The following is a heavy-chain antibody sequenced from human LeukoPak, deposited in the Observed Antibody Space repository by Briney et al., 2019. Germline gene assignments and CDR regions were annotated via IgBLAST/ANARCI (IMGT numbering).Heavy chain of an antibody. CDR3: ARVDCSSTSCYKPDAFDI. CDR1: GGSFSDYY. D-gene: IGHD2-2*02. J-gene: IGHJ3*02. CDR2: INHSGST. V-gene: IGHV4-34*01. Sequence: SETLSLTCAVYGGSFSDYYWSWIRQPPGKGLEWIGEINHSGSTNYNPSLKSRVTISVDTSKNQFSLKLSSVTAADTAVYYCARVDCSSTSCYKPDAFDIWGQGTMVTVSS.